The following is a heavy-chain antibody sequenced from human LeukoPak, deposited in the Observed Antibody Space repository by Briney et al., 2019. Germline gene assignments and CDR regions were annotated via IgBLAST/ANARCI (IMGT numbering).Heavy chain of an antibody. J-gene: IGHJ4*02. CDR3: ARDSERGYSYGY. CDR1: GYTFSNYG. Sequence: ASVKVSCKASGYTFSNYGISWVRQAPGQGLEWVGWISVYNGKSNYAQKLQGRVTVTTDTSTTTAYMELRSLGSDDTAACYCARDSERGYSYGYWGQGTLVTVSS. D-gene: IGHD5-18*01. CDR2: ISVYNGKS. V-gene: IGHV1-18*01.